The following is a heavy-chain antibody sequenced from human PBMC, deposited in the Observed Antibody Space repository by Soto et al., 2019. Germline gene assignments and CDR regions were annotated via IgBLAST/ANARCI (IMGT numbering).Heavy chain of an antibody. Sequence: SETLSLTCTASGVTFSSYAMSWIRQPPGKGLEWIGYIYYSGSTNYNPSLKSRVTISVDTSKNQFSLKLSSVTAADTAVYYCARGSGPNDAFDIWGQGTMVTVSS. D-gene: IGHD2-15*01. CDR3: ARGSGPNDAFDI. CDR1: GVTFSSYA. V-gene: IGHV4-59*01. J-gene: IGHJ3*02. CDR2: IYYSGST.